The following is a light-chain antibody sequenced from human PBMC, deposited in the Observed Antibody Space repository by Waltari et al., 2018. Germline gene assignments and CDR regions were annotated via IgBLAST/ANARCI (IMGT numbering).Light chain of an antibody. CDR3: QSYDGNNVV. Sequence: NFRLTQPHSVSESPGKTVTISCTGSSGSIATNYVQWFKQRPGSAPTIVIYADNLRPSGVPDRFSGSIDSSSNSASLTISGLKTEYEADYYCQSYDGNNVVFGGGTKLTVL. CDR2: ADN. V-gene: IGLV6-57*02. J-gene: IGLJ3*02. CDR1: SGSIATNY.